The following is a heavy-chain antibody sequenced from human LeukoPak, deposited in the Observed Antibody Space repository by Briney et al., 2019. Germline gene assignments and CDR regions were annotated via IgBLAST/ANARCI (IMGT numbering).Heavy chain of an antibody. D-gene: IGHD6-19*01. J-gene: IGHJ4*02. CDR1: GFTFSSYG. Sequence: GGSLRLSCAASGFTFSSYGMHWVRQAPGKGLEWVAVISYDGSNKYYADSVKGRFTISRDNSKNTLYLQMNSLRAEDTAVYYCAKYAGIEVAEADSWGQGTLVTVSS. CDR3: AKYAGIEVAEADS. V-gene: IGHV3-30*18. CDR2: ISYDGSNK.